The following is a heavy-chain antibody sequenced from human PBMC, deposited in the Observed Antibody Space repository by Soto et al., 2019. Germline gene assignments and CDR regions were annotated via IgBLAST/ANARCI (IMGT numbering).Heavy chain of an antibody. CDR3: AKDSWAIFGVPAGEYYAMDV. J-gene: IGHJ6*02. Sequence: AGSLRLSCVASGFTFENYAMSWVRQAPGKGLEWVSAISGSGGTTYYSDSVKGRFTISRDNSKNTVYLQMNDLRVEDAAEYFCAKDSWAIFGVPAGEYYAMDVWGQGTTVTVSS. D-gene: IGHD3-3*01. V-gene: IGHV3-23*01. CDR2: ISGSGGTT. CDR1: GFTFENYA.